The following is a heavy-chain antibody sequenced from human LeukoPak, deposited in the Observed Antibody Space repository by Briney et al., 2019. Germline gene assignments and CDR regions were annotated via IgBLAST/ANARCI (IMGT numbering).Heavy chain of an antibody. D-gene: IGHD2-2*01. CDR1: GKSFTWYW. Sequence: GESLKNSCNSAGKSFTWYWNSWGRQMPGKGLEWMGRIDPGDSYTNYSPSFQGHVTISADKSISTAYLQWSSLKASDTAMYYCARLGCSSTSCYAGLGWFDPWGQGNLVTVSS. CDR2: IDPGDSYT. V-gene: IGHV5-10-1*01. CDR3: ARLGCSSTSCYAGLGWFDP. J-gene: IGHJ5*02.